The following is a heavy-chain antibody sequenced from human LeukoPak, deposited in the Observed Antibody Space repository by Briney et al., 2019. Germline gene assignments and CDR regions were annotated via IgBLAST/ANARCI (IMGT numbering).Heavy chain of an antibody. Sequence: SQTLSLTCTVSGGSISSGSYYWSWIRQHPGKGLEWIGYIYYSGSTYYNPSLKSRVTISVDTSKNQFSLKLSSVTAADTAVYYCARVSVNPFDFDYWGQGTLVTVSS. J-gene: IGHJ4*02. CDR3: ARVSVNPFDFDY. CDR1: GGSISSGSYY. V-gene: IGHV4-31*03. CDR2: IYYSGST. D-gene: IGHD1-14*01.